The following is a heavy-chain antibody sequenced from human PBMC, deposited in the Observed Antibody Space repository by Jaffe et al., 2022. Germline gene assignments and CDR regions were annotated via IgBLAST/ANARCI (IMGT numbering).Heavy chain of an antibody. Sequence: QVHLVESGGGLVKPGGSLRLSCAASGFSVRDYYMGWIRQAPGKGLEWVSYITRDTSTIYCADSVKGRFTISRDNANNSVSLQMHSLRAEDTAVYYCVRDLAWNVDSWGLGTLVTVSS. CDR2: ITRDTSTI. CDR1: GFSVRDYY. D-gene: IGHD1-1*01. J-gene: IGHJ4*02. V-gene: IGHV3-11*01. CDR3: VRDLAWNVDS.